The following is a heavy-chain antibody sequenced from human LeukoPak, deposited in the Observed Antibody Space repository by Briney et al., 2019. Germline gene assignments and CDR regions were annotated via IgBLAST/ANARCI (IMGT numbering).Heavy chain of an antibody. Sequence: ASVKVSCQASGYTFTTYGINWVRQAPGQGREGMGWISAYNGNTNYAQKVQGRVTMTTDTSTSTAYMELRSLKSAGTAVYYCARDRVDERPGWFDPWGQGTPVTVSS. D-gene: IGHD5-12*01. CDR2: ISAYNGNT. V-gene: IGHV1-18*01. J-gene: IGHJ5*02. CDR1: GYTFTTYG. CDR3: ARDRVDERPGWFDP.